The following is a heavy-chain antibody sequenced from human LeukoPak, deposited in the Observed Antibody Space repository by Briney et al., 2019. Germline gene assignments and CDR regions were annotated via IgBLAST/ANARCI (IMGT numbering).Heavy chain of an antibody. CDR1: GFSFSIYW. V-gene: IGHV3-7*01. CDR2: INQDGSEK. J-gene: IGHJ4*02. CDR3: TRGTALSDY. Sequence: GGSRRLSCAASGFSFSIYWMSWVRQAPGKGLEWVANINQDGSEKYYVDSVKGRFTVSRDNAKNSLYLQMNSLRAEDTAVYYCTRGTALSDYWGQGTLLTVSS.